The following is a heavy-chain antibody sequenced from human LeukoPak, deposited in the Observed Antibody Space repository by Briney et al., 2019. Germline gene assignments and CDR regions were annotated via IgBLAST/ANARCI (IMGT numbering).Heavy chain of an antibody. J-gene: IGHJ4*02. Sequence: GGSLRLSCAASGFTFSGSAMHWVRQATGKGLEWVGRIRSKANSYATAYAASVEGRFTISRDDSKNTAYLQMNSLKTEDTAVYYCTAYCSGGSCPLDYWGQGTLVTVSS. V-gene: IGHV3-73*01. D-gene: IGHD2-15*01. CDR3: TAYCSGGSCPLDY. CDR1: GFTFSGSA. CDR2: IRSKANSYAT.